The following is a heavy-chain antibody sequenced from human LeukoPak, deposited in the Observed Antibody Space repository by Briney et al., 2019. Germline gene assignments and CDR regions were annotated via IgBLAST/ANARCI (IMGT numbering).Heavy chain of an antibody. J-gene: IGHJ6*02. CDR2: ISGGGGNT. V-gene: IGHV3-23*01. CDR1: KFAFSSYA. CDR3: VVHYNYYYYYDMDV. D-gene: IGHD4-11*01. Sequence: GGSLRLSCAASKFAFSSYAMSWVRQAPGKGLEWVSAISGGGGNTYYADSVKGRFTISRDNSKNTLYLQTNSLRAEDTAVYYCVVHYNYYYYYDMDVWGQGTTVTVSS.